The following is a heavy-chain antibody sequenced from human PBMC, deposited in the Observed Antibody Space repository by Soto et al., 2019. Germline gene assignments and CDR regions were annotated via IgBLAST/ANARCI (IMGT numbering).Heavy chain of an antibody. J-gene: IGHJ4*02. V-gene: IGHV4-31*03. CDR3: ARGVLH. CDR2: IYYSGST. D-gene: IGHD3-16*01. CDR1: GGSISSGGYY. Sequence: QVQLQESGPGLVKPSQTLSLTCTVSGGSISSGGYYWSWIRQHPGKGLEWIGSIYYSGSTYYNPPLXSXLTISVATSKNQFSLKLSSVTAEDTAVYYCARGVLHWGQGTLVTVSS.